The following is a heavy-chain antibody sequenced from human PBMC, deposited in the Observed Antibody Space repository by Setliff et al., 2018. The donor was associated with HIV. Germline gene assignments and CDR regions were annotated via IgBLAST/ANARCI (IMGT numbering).Heavy chain of an antibody. CDR3: AKDRGCSV. Sequence: PGGSLRLSCAASGFTFSNYDMTWVRQAPGKGLEWVSGVSGSGGFTSYADSVKGRFTISRHKSKNTLYLHMNSLRAEETAVYYCAKDRGCSVWGQGTLVTVSS. CDR2: VSGSGGFT. V-gene: IGHV3-23*01. J-gene: IGHJ4*02. D-gene: IGHD2-15*01. CDR1: GFTFSNYD.